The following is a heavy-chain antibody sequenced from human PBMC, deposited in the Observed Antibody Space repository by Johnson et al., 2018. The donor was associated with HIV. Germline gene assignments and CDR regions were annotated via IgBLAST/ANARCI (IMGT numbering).Heavy chain of an antibody. V-gene: IGHV3-30*04. CDR2: FSYDGSDK. J-gene: IGHJ3*02. Sequence: QVQLVESGGGLVQPGGSLRLSCAASGFIVSFNSMHWVRQAPGMGLEWVAVFSYDGSDKYYADSRKGRFTISRDNSKNTLYLQMNSLRADDTAVYYCANALILDAFNIWGQGTMVTVSS. D-gene: IGHD2-21*01. CDR1: GFIVSFNS. CDR3: ANALILDAFNI.